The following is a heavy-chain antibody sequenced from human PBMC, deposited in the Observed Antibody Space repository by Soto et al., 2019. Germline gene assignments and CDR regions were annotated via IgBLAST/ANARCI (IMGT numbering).Heavy chain of an antibody. Sequence: GASVKVSCKASGYTFTSYGISWVRQAPGQGLEWMGWISSYNGNTNYAQNLQGRVAMTTDTSTSTAYMEVRSLRSDDTAVYYCARGITTRPPGTYWGQGTLVTVSS. J-gene: IGHJ4*02. CDR1: GYTFTSYG. V-gene: IGHV1-18*01. CDR2: ISSYNGNT. CDR3: ARGITTRPPGTY. D-gene: IGHD6-6*01.